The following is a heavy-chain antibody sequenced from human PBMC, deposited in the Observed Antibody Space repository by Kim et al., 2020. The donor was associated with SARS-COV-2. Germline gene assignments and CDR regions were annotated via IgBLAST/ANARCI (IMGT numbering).Heavy chain of an antibody. Sequence: GGSLRLSCAASGFTFSSYGMHWVRQAPGKGLEWVAVISYDGSNKYYADSVKGRFTISRDNSKNTLYLQMNSLRAEDTAVYYCAKIPGIYGDYFDYWGQGTLVTVSS. D-gene: IGHD4-17*01. CDR2: ISYDGSNK. CDR1: GFTFSSYG. CDR3: AKIPGIYGDYFDY. V-gene: IGHV3-30*18. J-gene: IGHJ4*02.